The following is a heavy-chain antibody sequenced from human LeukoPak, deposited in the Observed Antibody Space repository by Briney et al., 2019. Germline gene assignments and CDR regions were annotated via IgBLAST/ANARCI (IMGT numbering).Heavy chain of an antibody. CDR2: ISHDGSNK. Sequence: GGSLRLSCAASGFTFSSYGMHWVRQAPGKGLEWVAVISHDGSNKYYADSVKGRFTISRDNSKNTLYLQMNSLRAEDTAVYYCAKDSYYYDSSGSPGDYWGQGTLVTVSS. CDR3: AKDSYYYDSSGSPGDY. V-gene: IGHV3-30*18. CDR1: GFTFSSYG. D-gene: IGHD3-22*01. J-gene: IGHJ4*02.